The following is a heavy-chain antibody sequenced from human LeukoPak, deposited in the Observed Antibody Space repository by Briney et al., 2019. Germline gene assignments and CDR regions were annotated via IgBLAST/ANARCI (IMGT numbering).Heavy chain of an antibody. Sequence: GGSLRLSCAASGLTLSSYWMHWVRQDPGKGLVWVSRINSDGSSTIYADSVKGRFTISRDNAKNTLYLQMDSLRAEDTAVYYCARDGAERTFDLWGQGTLVTVSS. V-gene: IGHV3-74*01. CDR1: GLTLSSYW. D-gene: IGHD1-1*01. CDR3: ARDGAERTFDL. J-gene: IGHJ4*02. CDR2: INSDGSST.